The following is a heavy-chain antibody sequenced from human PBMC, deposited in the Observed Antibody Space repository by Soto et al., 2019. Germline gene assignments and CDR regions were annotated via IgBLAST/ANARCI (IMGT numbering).Heavy chain of an antibody. CDR2: IRSDGTAT. D-gene: IGHD3-16*01. Sequence: EMQLVESGGGLVQPGGSLRLSCVASGFTFSNYWMHWVRHDPGMGLVWVSSIRSDGTATQYADSVNGRFTVSRDNTKNTLYLQMTSLRAEDTAVYYCAKDLSWGQCDYWGQGTLVTVSS. CDR1: GFTFSNYW. CDR3: AKDLSWGQCDY. V-gene: IGHV3-74*01. J-gene: IGHJ4*02.